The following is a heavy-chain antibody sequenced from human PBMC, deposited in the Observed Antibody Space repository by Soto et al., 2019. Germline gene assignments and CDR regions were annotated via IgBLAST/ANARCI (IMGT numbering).Heavy chain of an antibody. CDR3: ARARCDTATEINWFDP. D-gene: IGHD5-18*01. CDR1: GYTFTSYY. CDR2: INPSGGST. V-gene: IGHV1-46*01. Sequence: GASVKVSCKASGYTFTSYYMHWVRQAPGQGLEWMGIINPSGGSTSYAQKFQGGVTMTRDTSTSTVYMELSSLRSEDTAVYYCARARCDTATEINWFDPWGQGTLVTVSS. J-gene: IGHJ5*02.